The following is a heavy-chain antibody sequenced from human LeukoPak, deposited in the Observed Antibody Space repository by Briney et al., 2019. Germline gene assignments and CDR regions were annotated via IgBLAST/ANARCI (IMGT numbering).Heavy chain of an antibody. CDR3: ARDKGPYWYFDL. V-gene: IGHV4-59*01. J-gene: IGHJ2*01. CDR1: DGSITSYY. CDR2: IYNSGST. Sequence: SETLSLTCTVSDGSITSYYWNWIRQPPGKGLEWIGNIYNSGSTDYNPSLKSRVTISVNTSKNQISLKLSSVTAADTAVCYCARDKGPYWYFDLWGRGTLVTVSS.